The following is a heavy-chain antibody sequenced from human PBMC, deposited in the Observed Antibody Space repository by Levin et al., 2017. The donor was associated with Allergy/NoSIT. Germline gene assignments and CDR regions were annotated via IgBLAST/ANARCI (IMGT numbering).Heavy chain of an antibody. J-gene: IGHJ3*02. CDR1: GFTFGDYA. CDR3: TRDRGITGTTDAFDI. Sequence: GGSLRLSCTASGFTFGDYAMSWFRQAPGKGLEWVGFIRSKAYGGTTEYAASVKGRFTISRDDSKSIAYLQMNSLKTEDTAVYYCTRDRGITGTTDAFDIWGQGTMVTVSS. V-gene: IGHV3-49*03. CDR2: IRSKAYGGTT. D-gene: IGHD1-7*01.